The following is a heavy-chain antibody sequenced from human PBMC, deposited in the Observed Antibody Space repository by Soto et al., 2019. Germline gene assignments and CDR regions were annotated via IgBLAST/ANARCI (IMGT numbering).Heavy chain of an antibody. CDR1: GFNFSSYW. Sequence: EVQLLESGGTLVQPGGSLKLSCAASGFNFSSYWMSWVRQAPGKGLEWVANIKQDGSEKYYVDSVKGRFTISRDNAKNSLYLQMNSLRAEDTAVYYCARDGFIYSIAASGTVNWFDPWGQGTLVTVSS. CDR3: ARDGFIYSIAASGTVNWFDP. D-gene: IGHD6-13*01. CDR2: IKQDGSEK. V-gene: IGHV3-7*01. J-gene: IGHJ5*02.